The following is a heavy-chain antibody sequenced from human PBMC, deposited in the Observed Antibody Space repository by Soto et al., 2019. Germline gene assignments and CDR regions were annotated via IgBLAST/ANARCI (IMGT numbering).Heavy chain of an antibody. CDR3: ARGGQLLYYYYYGRDV. CDR2: ISSSGSTI. J-gene: IGHJ6*04. D-gene: IGHD2-2*01. Sequence: EVQLVESGGGLVQPGGSLRLSCAASGFTFSSYEMNWVRQAPGKGLEWVSYISSSGSTIYYADSVKGRFTISRDKAKNSLYLERISLRAEDTAVYYCARGGQLLYYYYYGRDVWGEETTVSVSS. V-gene: IGHV3-48*03. CDR1: GFTFSSYE.